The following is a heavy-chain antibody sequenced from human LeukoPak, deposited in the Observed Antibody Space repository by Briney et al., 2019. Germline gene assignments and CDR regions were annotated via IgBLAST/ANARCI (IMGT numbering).Heavy chain of an antibody. CDR2: ISTDGYTT. J-gene: IGHJ4*02. CDR1: GLAFSAYK. D-gene: IGHD2-15*01. V-gene: IGHV3-74*01. CDR3: VVGGSPGY. Sequence: GGSLRLSCAASGLAFSAYKMHWVRQAPRKGLVWVSRISTDGYTTDYADFVQGRFTASRDDTKNTWSLEMNSLRAEDTAVYYCVVGGSPGYWGQGTLVTVSS.